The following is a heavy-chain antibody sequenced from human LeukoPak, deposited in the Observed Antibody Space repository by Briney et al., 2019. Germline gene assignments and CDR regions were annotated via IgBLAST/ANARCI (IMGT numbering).Heavy chain of an antibody. D-gene: IGHD1-14*01. Sequence: GGSLRLSCAASGFTISSNYMSWVHQAPGKGLEWISIIYSGGNTYYADSVKGRFTISRDNSMNTLYLQMNSLRAEDTAVYYCARQTTPTWFDPWGQGTLVTASS. CDR3: ARQTTPTWFDP. CDR1: GFTISSNY. J-gene: IGHJ5*02. CDR2: IYSGGNT. V-gene: IGHV3-53*01.